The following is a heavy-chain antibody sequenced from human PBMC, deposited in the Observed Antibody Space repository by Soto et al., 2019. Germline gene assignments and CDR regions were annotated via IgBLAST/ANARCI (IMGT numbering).Heavy chain of an antibody. CDR2: ISAYNGNK. D-gene: IGHD2-8*01. J-gene: IGHJ4*02. Sequence: ASVKVSCKTSGYTFIDYGISWVRQAPGQGPEWMGWISAYNGNKKYAERVQDRVTMTTDTSTNTAFMELRSLRSDDTAVYYCARQDHCTTYTCYTAPQADWGQGTLVTVSS. V-gene: IGHV1-18*04. CDR1: GYTFIDYG. CDR3: ARQDHCTTYTCYTAPQAD.